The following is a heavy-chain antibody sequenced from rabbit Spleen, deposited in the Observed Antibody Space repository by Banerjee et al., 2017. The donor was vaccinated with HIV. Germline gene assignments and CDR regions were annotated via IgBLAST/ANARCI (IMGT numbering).Heavy chain of an antibody. J-gene: IGHJ4*01. CDR1: GFSFSGNYG. Sequence: QGQLVESGGGLVQPEGSLTLTCTASGFSFSGNYGISWVRQAPGKGLEWIGYITTGDGSTWYASWVNGRFSISRSTSLNTVTLQMTSLTAADTATYFCARSLYGDGTAFNLWAQAPWSPS. V-gene: IGHV1S47*01. CDR2: ITTGDGST. D-gene: IGHD2-1*01. CDR3: ARSLYGDGTAFNL.